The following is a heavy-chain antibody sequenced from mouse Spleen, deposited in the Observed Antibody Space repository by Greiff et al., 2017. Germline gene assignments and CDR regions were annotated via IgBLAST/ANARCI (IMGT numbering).Heavy chain of an antibody. J-gene: IGHJ2*01. V-gene: IGHV2-9-1*01. CDR2: IWTGGGT. CDR3: ARNCGNYGDYEDHFDY. Sequence: QVQLQQSGPGLVAPSQSLSITCTVSGFSLTSYAISWVRQPPGKGLEWLGVIWTGGGTNYNSALKSRLSISKDNSKSQVFLKMNSLQTDDTARYYCARNCGNYGDYEDHFDYWGQGTTLTVSS. D-gene: IGHD2-13*01. CDR1: GFSLTSYA.